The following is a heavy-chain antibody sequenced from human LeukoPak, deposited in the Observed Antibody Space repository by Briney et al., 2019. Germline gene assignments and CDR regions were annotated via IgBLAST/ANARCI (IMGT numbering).Heavy chain of an antibody. V-gene: IGHV1-2*02. D-gene: IGHD7-27*01. Sequence: ASVKVSCKASGYTFTGYHMHWVRQAPGQGLEWMGWINPNSDGTDYAQKFQGRVTMTRDTSITTAYMELSSLRSDDTAVYYCARSPIGLGFFDYWGQGTLVTVSS. CDR3: ARSPIGLGFFDY. CDR2: INPNSDGT. CDR1: GYTFTGYH. J-gene: IGHJ4*02.